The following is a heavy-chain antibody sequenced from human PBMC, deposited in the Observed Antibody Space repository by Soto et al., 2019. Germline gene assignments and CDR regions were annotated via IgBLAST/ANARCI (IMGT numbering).Heavy chain of an antibody. CDR3: ARGGSVVVVVPAAHFY. Sequence: ASVKVSCKASGYTFTGYYMHWVRQAPGQGLEWMGWINPNSGGTNYAQKFQGRVTMTRDTSISTAYMELSRLRSDDTAVYYCARGGSVVVVVPAAHFYWGQGTLVTVSS. CDR2: INPNSGGT. CDR1: GYTFTGYY. J-gene: IGHJ4*02. V-gene: IGHV1-2*02. D-gene: IGHD2-2*01.